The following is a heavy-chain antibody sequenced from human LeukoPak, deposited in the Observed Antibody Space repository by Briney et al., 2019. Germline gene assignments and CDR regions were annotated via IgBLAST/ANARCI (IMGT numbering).Heavy chain of an antibody. CDR3: ARDLNFDY. V-gene: IGHV4-39*07. CDR2: VSYRGGT. CDR1: GDSISSSGYY. Sequence: SETLSLTCSVSGDSISSSGYYWGWIRQPPGKGLEWIGSVSYRGGTYYNPSLKTRVTISVDTSKNQFSLKLSSVTAADTAVYYCARDLNFDYWGQGTLVTVSS. J-gene: IGHJ4*02.